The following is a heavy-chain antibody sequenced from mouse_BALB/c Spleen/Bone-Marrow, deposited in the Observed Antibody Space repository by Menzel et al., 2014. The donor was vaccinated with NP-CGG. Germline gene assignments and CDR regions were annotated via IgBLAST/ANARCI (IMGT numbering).Heavy chain of an antibody. CDR3: TRGEFLYYFDY. CDR2: IYPGSGST. J-gene: IGHJ2*01. Sequence: LQQSGSELVRPGASVKLSCKASGYTFTSYWMHWVKQRHGQGLEWIGNIYPGSGSTNYDEKFKSKGTLTVDTSSSTAYMHLSSLTSEDSAVYYCTRGEFLYYFDYWGQGTTLTVSS. V-gene: IGHV1S22*01. CDR1: GYTFTSYW.